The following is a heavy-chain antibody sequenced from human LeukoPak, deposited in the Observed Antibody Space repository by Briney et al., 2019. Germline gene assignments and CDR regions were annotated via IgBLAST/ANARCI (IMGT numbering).Heavy chain of an antibody. V-gene: IGHV3-74*01. CDR2: INSDGSST. CDR3: ARDRNTGSSYENLFEY. D-gene: IGHD1-26*01. CDR1: GFTFSSYW. J-gene: IGHJ4*02. Sequence: VGSLRLSCAASGFTFSSYWMHWVRQAPGKGLAWVSRINSDGSSTSYADSVKGRFTISRDNAKNTLYLQMNSLRAEDTSVYYCARDRNTGSSYENLFEYWGQGSLVTVSS.